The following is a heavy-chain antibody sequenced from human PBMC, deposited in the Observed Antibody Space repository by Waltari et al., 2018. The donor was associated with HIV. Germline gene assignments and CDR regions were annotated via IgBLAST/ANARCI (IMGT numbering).Heavy chain of an antibody. CDR3: ARDIPGGYFPSGGSYSPPLIDY. CDR1: GYTCNNNG. Sequence: VKLVQSGAEVKKPGASVTVSVRACGYTCNNNGITWVRQAPGQGPEWMGWISVYHGNTNFAQKFQGRVSLTTDTSTSTAYRELRNLRSDDTALYYCARDIPGGYFPSGGSYSPPLIDYWGQGTLVTVSS. CDR2: ISVYHGNT. J-gene: IGHJ4*02. V-gene: IGHV1-18*01. D-gene: IGHD2-15*01.